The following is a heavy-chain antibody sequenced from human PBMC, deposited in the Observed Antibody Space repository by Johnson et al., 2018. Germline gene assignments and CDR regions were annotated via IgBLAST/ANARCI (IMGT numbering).Heavy chain of an antibody. Sequence: QVELVESGPGLVKPSETLSLTCTVFGASITGYYWTWIRQPPGKGLEWIGYIYYSGSTNYNPSLKSRVTISVGTSKNQFSLNLTSVTAADTAVYYCARGQWERNAFDIWGQGTMVTVSS. D-gene: IGHD1-26*01. V-gene: IGHV4-59*01. CDR2: IYYSGST. J-gene: IGHJ3*02. CDR3: ARGQWERNAFDI. CDR1: GASITGYY.